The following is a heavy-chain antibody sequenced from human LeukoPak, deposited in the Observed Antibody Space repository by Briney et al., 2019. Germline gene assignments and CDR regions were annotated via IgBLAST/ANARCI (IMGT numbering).Heavy chain of an antibody. J-gene: IGHJ6*03. CDR1: GFTFSSYW. CDR3: ARSPYGYYYMDV. CDR2: INSDGSST. Sequence: GGSLRLSCAASGFTFSSYWIHWVRQAPGKGLVWVSRINSDGSSTNYADSVKGRFTISRDNAKNTLYLQMNSLRAEDTAVYYCARSPYGYYYMDVWGKGTTVTVSS. D-gene: IGHD3-10*01. V-gene: IGHV3-74*01.